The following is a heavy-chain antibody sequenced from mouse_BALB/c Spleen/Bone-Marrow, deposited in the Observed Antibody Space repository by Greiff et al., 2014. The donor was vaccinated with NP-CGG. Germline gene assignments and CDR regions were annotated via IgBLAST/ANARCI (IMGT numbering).Heavy chain of an antibody. V-gene: IGHV2-6-7*01. Sequence: QVHVKQSGPGLVAPSQSLSITCTVSGFPLTGYGVSWVRQPPGKGLEWLGMIWGDGSTDYNSALKSRLSISKDNSKSQVFLKMNSLQTDDTVRYYCARDSFLITRALDYWGQGTSVTVSS. D-gene: IGHD2-4*01. J-gene: IGHJ4*01. CDR2: IWGDGST. CDR3: ARDSFLITRALDY. CDR1: GFPLTGYG.